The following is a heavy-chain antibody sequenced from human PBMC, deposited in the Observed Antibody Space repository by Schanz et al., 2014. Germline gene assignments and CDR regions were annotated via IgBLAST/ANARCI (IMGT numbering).Heavy chain of an antibody. J-gene: IGHJ6*02. D-gene: IGHD3-3*02. CDR1: GYIFSSYA. V-gene: IGHV1-2*06. CDR3: ARENKDYDSILNKFFHYGLDL. CDR2: ISPNSGDT. Sequence: QLVQSGSEFRKPGASVKVSCKASGYIFSSYAIHWVRQAPGQGLEWMGRISPNSGDTHSAQKFQGRVTMTWDGYISTANMELSRLRSDDTAVYYCARENKDYDSILNKFFHYGLDLWGQGTTVTVSS.